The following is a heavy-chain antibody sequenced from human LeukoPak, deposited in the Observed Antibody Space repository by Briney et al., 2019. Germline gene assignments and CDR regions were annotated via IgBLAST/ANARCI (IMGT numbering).Heavy chain of an antibody. J-gene: IGHJ4*02. Sequence: GASVKVSCKTSGYTFTKNALHWVRQAPGQRLEWMGWISTGNGDTKYSQKFQGRVTLTRDTSASTVYVELNSLRSKDTAVYYCGRGGSSGVDYWGQGTLVTVSS. V-gene: IGHV1-3*04. CDR1: GYTFTKNA. CDR2: ISTGNGDT. D-gene: IGHD2-15*01. CDR3: GRGGSSGVDY.